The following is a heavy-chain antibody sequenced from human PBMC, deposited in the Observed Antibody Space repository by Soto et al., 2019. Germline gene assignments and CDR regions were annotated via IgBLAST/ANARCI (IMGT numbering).Heavy chain of an antibody. CDR1: GFTFSSYG. CDR3: ARDRNGYNSGPLDY. V-gene: IGHV3-33*01. CDR2: IWYDGSAK. Sequence: QVQLVESGGGVVQPGRSLRLSCAASGFTFSSYGMHWVRQAPGKGLEWVAVIWYDGSAKYYGDSVKGRFTISRDNSKNTLYLQMNRRRAEDTAVYYCARDRNGYNSGPLDYWGQGNLVTVSS. D-gene: IGHD5-12*01. J-gene: IGHJ4*02.